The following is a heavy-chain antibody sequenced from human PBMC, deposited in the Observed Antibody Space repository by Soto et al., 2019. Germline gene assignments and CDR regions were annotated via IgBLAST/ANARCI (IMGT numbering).Heavy chain of an antibody. CDR2: ISHSGST. CDR1: GGSISSAAYY. J-gene: IGHJ4*02. D-gene: IGHD6-19*01. Sequence: QVQLQESGPGLVKPSQTLSLTCTVSGGSISSAAYYWSWIRQHPGKGLEWIGYISHSGSTYYNPSLMSRVIISVDTSKNLFSLSLTSVTAADTAVFYCAREYTNGSNCFDCWGQGALVTVSS. V-gene: IGHV4-31*03. CDR3: AREYTNGSNCFDC.